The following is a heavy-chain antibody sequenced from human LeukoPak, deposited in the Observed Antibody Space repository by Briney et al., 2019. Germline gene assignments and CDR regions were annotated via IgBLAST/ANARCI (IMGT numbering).Heavy chain of an antibody. J-gene: IGHJ6*03. Sequence: PGGSLRLSCAASGFTFDDYAMHWVRQAPGKGLEWVSLISWDGGSTYYADSVKGRFTISRDNSKNSLYLQMNSLRAEDTALYYCAKAYGPRAYYCYYMDVWGKGTTVTVSS. CDR3: AKAYGPRAYYCYYMDV. CDR1: GFTFDDYA. D-gene: IGHD3-10*01. CDR2: ISWDGGST. V-gene: IGHV3-43D*03.